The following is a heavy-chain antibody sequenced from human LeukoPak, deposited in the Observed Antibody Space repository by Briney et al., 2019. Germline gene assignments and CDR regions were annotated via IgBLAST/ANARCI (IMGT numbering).Heavy chain of an antibody. D-gene: IGHD3-22*01. CDR3: ARDYPNCYDSSGYRGDWFDP. CDR2: ISAYNGNT. CDR1: GYTFISYG. Sequence: WASVKVSCKASGYTFISYGISWVRQAPGQGLEWMGLISAYNGNTNYAQKLHGRVTMTTDTSTSTAYMEVRSLRSDDTAVYYCARDYPNCYDSSGYRGDWFDPWGQGTLVTVSS. J-gene: IGHJ5*02. V-gene: IGHV1-18*01.